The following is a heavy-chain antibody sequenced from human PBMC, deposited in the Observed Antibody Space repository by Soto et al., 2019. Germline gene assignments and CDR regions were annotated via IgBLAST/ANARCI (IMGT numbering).Heavy chain of an antibody. CDR1: GGSFNDYY. CDR2: IVHSGTT. J-gene: IGHJ4*02. Sequence: SETLSLTCDVYGGSFNDYYWSGIRQSPGKGLEWIGEIVHSGTTNYNPSLKSRVTISVDASKSQFSLKVTSVSAADTAVYYCARDGYTYGSFDYWGQGTLVTVSS. CDR3: ARDGYTYGSFDY. D-gene: IGHD5-18*01. V-gene: IGHV4-34*12.